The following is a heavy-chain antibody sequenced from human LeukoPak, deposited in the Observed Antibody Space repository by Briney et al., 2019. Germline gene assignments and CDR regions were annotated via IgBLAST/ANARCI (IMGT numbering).Heavy chain of an antibody. CDR3: ARVNSYGSGSYNWFDP. V-gene: IGHV4-34*01. Sequence: SETLSLTCAVYGGSFSGYYWSWIRQPPGKGPEWIGEINHSGSTNYNPSLKSRVTISVDTSKNQFSLKLGSVTAADTAVYYCARVNSYGSGSYNWFDPWGQGTLVTVSS. J-gene: IGHJ5*02. CDR2: INHSGST. D-gene: IGHD3-10*01. CDR1: GGSFSGYY.